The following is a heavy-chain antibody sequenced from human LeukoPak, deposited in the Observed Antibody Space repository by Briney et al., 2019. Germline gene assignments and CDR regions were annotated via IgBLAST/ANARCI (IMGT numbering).Heavy chain of an antibody. V-gene: IGHV4-34*01. Sequence: SENLSLTCAVYGGSFSGYYWSWIRQPPGKGLEWIGEINHSGSTNYNPSLKSRVTISVDTSKNQFSLKLSSVTAADTAVYYCFYYYDSSGYYSDYWGQGTLVTVSS. D-gene: IGHD3-22*01. CDR2: INHSGST. CDR1: GGSFSGYY. CDR3: FYYYDSSGYYSDY. J-gene: IGHJ4*02.